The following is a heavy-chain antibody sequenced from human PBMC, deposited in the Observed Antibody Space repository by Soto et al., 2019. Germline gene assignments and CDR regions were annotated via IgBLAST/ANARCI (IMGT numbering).Heavy chain of an antibody. CDR2: INPNSGGT. Sequence: ASVKVSCKASGYTFTSYYMHWVRQAPGQGLEWMGWINPNSGGTNYAQKFQGWVTMTRDTSISTAYMELSRLRSDDTAVYYCARPHYDYVWGSLYYWGQGTLVTVSS. D-gene: IGHD3-16*01. CDR3: ARPHYDYVWGSLYY. J-gene: IGHJ4*02. CDR1: GYTFTSYY. V-gene: IGHV1-2*04.